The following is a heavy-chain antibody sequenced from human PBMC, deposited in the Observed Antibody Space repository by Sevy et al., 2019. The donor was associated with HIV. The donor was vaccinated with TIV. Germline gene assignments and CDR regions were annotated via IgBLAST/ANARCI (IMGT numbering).Heavy chain of an antibody. CDR3: ARGGIPNWFDP. Sequence: ASVKVSCKASGGTFSSYAISWVRQAPGQGLEWMGGIIRIFGTANYEQKFRGRVTITADESTSTAYMELSSRRSEDTAVYYCARGGIPNWFDPWGQGTLVTVSS. V-gene: IGHV1-69*13. J-gene: IGHJ5*02. D-gene: IGHD2-21*01. CDR2: IIRIFGTA. CDR1: GGTFSSYA.